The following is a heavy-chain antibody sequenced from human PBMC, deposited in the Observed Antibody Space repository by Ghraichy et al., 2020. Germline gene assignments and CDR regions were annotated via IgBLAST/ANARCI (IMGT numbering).Heavy chain of an antibody. CDR2: IYYSGST. Sequence: SETLSLTCTVSGGSISSGGYYWSWIRQHPGKGLEWIGYIYYSGSTYYNLSLQSRVTISVDTSKNQFPLKLSSVTAADTAVYYCARGDIVVVVAAAKPTVTLAFDIWGQGTMVTVSS. CDR1: GGSISSGGYY. J-gene: IGHJ3*02. CDR3: ARGDIVVVVAAAKPTVTLAFDI. V-gene: IGHV4-31*03. D-gene: IGHD2-15*01.